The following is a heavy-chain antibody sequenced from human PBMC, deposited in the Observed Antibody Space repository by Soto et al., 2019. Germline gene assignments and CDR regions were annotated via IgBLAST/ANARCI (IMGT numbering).Heavy chain of an antibody. Sequence: ASSEGSCKASGYTFTSYYMHWVRQAPGQGLEWMGIINPSGGSTSYAQKFQGRVTMTRDTSTSTVYMELSSLRSEDTAVYYCARDHGSWYIDYWGQGTLVTVSS. J-gene: IGHJ4*02. CDR1: GYTFTSYY. V-gene: IGHV1-46*01. CDR3: ARDHGSWYIDY. CDR2: INPSGGST. D-gene: IGHD6-13*01.